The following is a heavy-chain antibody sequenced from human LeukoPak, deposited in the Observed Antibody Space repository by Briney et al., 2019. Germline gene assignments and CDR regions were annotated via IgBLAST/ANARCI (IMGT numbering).Heavy chain of an antibody. V-gene: IGHV3-23*01. CDR1: GFTLRNYA. D-gene: IGHD3-22*01. J-gene: IGHJ4*02. CDR2: ISGSGTIT. Sequence: PGGSLRLSCAASGFTLRNYAMGWVRQAPGKGLEWVSAISGSGTITYYADSVKGRFTISRDNSKNTLYLQMSSLRGDDTAIYYCAKDPDHYYDTSAYSSDYWGQGTLVTVSS. CDR3: AKDPDHYYDTSAYSSDY.